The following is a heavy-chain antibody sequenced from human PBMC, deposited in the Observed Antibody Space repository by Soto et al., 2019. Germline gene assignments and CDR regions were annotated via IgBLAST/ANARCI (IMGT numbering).Heavy chain of an antibody. CDR3: ARNHVYDSSGYYPDGFDI. CDR2: ISAYNGNT. Sequence: QVQLVQSGAEVKKPGASVKVSCKASGYTFTSYGISWVRQAPGQGLEWMGWISAYNGNTNYGQNLQGRVTMTTDTATRTAYMELRSLRSDDTAVFYCARNHVYDSSGYYPDGFDIWGQGTMVTVSS. D-gene: IGHD3-22*01. V-gene: IGHV1-18*01. CDR1: GYTFTSYG. J-gene: IGHJ3*02.